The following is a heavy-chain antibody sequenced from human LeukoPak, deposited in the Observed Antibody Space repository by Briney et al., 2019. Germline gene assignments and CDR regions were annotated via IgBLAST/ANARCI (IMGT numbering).Heavy chain of an antibody. CDR3: ARDNWGSYDY. J-gene: IGHJ4*02. CDR1: GFTFSNTW. V-gene: IGHV3-72*01. Sequence: GGSLRLSCGASGFTFSNTWMSWVRQAPGKGLEWVGRCRNKAESYTTEYAASVKGRFIISRDDSKNSLYLQMNILETEDTAVYYCARDNWGSYDYWGQGTLVTVSS. CDR2: CRNKAESYTT. D-gene: IGHD1-26*01.